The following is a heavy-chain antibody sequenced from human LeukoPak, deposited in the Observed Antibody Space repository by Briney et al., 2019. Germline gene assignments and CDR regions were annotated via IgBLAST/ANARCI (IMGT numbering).Heavy chain of an antibody. CDR1: GFTFNSYW. CDR3: ANSKWFGELSGAFDI. D-gene: IGHD3-10*01. V-gene: IGHV3-7*01. CDR2: IKQDGSEK. J-gene: IGHJ3*02. Sequence: GGSLRLSCAASGFTFNSYWMTWVRQAPGKGLEWVANIKQDGSEKYYVDSVKGRFTISRDNAKNSLYLQMNSLRAEDTAVYYCANSKWFGELSGAFDIWGQGTMVTVSS.